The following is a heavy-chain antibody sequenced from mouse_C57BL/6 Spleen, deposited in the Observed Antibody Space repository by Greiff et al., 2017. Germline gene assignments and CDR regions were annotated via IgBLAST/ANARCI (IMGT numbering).Heavy chain of an antibody. CDR2: IWSGGST. J-gene: IGHJ2*01. D-gene: IGHD4-1*01. CDR3: ARNGAGNWGYYFDY. V-gene: IGHV2-2*01. Sequence: VKLQESGPGLVQPSQSLSITCTVSGFSLTSYGVHWVRQSPGKGLEWLGVIWSGGSTDYNAAFISRLSISKDNSKSQVFFKMNSLQADDTAIYYCARNGAGNWGYYFDYWGQGTTLTVSS. CDR1: GFSLTSYG.